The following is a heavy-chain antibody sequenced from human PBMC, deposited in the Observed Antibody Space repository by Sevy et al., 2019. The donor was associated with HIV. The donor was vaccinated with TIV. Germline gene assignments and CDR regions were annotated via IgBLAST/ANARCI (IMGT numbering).Heavy chain of an antibody. Sequence: GGSLRLSCAAPGFRFSSFAMIWVRQAPGKGLEWVSEICGGDGSIYYEDSVKGGLTISRDNSKNTVYLQMSSLKTEDTALYYCAKGCHSVLFGADALAIWGQGTMVTVSS. CDR1: GFRFSSFA. CDR3: AKGCHSVLFGADALAI. V-gene: IGHV3-23*01. D-gene: IGHD3-10*02. CDR2: ICGGDGSI. J-gene: IGHJ3*02.